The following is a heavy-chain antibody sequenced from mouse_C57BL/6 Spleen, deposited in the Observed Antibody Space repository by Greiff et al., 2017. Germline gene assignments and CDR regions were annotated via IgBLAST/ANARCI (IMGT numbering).Heavy chain of an antibody. V-gene: IGHV3-6*01. CDR2: ISYDGSN. D-gene: IGHD1-1*01. CDR1: GYSITSGYY. CDR3: AREDTTVPFAY. J-gene: IGHJ3*01. Sequence: DVQLQESGPGLVKPSQSLSLTCSVTGYSITSGYYWNWIRQFPGNKLEWMGYISYDGSNNYNPSLKNRISITRDTSKNQFFLKLNSVTTEDTATYYCAREDTTVPFAYWCQGTLVTVSA.